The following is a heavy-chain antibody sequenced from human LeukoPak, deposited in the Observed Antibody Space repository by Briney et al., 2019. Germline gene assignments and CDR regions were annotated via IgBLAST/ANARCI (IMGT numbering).Heavy chain of an antibody. CDR3: ARARLTAATILFDY. V-gene: IGHV1-2*02. J-gene: IGHJ4*02. CDR2: INPNSGAT. CDR1: GYTLTGYS. Sequence: GASVKVSCRASGYTLTGYSMHWVRQAPGQGLEWMGWINPNSGATNYAQKFQGRVSMTRDTSITTAYMELSRLRSDDTAVYYCARARLTAATILFDYWGRGTLVTVSS. D-gene: IGHD6-13*01.